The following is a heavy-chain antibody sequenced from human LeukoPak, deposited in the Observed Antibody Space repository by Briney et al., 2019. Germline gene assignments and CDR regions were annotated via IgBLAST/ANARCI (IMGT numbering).Heavy chain of an antibody. V-gene: IGHV3-30*02. CDR2: IRYEGSNK. CDR1: GFIFSGYG. D-gene: IGHD5-12*01. J-gene: IGHJ3*02. Sequence: PGGSLRLSCAASGFIFSGYGMHWVRQAPGKGLQWVTFIRYEGSNKYYADSVKGRFTISRDNSKNTLYLQMNSLRVEDTAVYYWGNLGYSGYDDAFDIWGQGTMVTVSS. CDR3: GNLGYSGYDDAFDI.